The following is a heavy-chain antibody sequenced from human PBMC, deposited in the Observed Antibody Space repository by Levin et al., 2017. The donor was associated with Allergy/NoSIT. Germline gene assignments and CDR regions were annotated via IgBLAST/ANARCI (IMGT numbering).Heavy chain of an antibody. J-gene: IGHJ4*02. CDR1: GVTFSNAW. V-gene: IGHV3-15*07. CDR3: TPYSRDSSGYYYFGY. Sequence: GGSLRLSCAASGVTFSNAWMNWVRQAPGKGLEWVGRIKSKSDGGTADYAAPVKSRFIISRDDSKNTLYLQMNSLKTEDTAVYYCTPYSRDSSGYYYFGYWGQGTLVTVSS. D-gene: IGHD3-22*01. CDR2: IKSKSDGGTA.